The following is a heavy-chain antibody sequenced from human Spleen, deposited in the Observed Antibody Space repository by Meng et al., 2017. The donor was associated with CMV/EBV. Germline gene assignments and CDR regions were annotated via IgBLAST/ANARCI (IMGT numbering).Heavy chain of an antibody. CDR2: IYGNDEK. Sequence: FSGFSLTSRAMAVGWIRQPPGKAPEWLALIYGNDEKHYSPSLKSSLTITKDTARNRVVLAMTDLNPVDSGTYYCAHRRAGFGELFDYWGQGSPVTVSS. V-gene: IGHV2-5*01. D-gene: IGHD3-10*01. CDR1: GFSLTSRAMA. J-gene: IGHJ4*02. CDR3: AHRRAGFGELFDY.